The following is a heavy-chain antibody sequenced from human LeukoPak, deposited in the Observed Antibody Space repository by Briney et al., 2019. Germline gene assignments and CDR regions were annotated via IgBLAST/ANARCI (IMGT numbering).Heavy chain of an antibody. CDR2: INHSGST. D-gene: IGHD4-17*01. CDR3: ARDTTVTTLDY. J-gene: IGHJ4*02. Sequence: SETLSLTCAVYGGSFSGYYWSWIRQPPGKGLERIGEINHSGSTNYNPSLKSRVTISVDTSKNQFSLKLSSVTAADTAVYYCARDTTVTTLDYWGQGTLVTVSS. V-gene: IGHV4-34*01. CDR1: GGSFSGYY.